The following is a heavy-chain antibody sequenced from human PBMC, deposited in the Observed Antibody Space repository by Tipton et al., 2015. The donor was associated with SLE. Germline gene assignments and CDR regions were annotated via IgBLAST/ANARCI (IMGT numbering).Heavy chain of an antibody. CDR1: GDSMRSSMTTYY. Sequence: TLSLTCTVSGDSMRSSMTTYYWSWIRQPAGKGLEWIGHVYTTGATNYNPSLKSRVTISLDTSKNQLSLRLRSVTAADTAVYYCARDFWCGYYSDYYYGMDVWGQGTTVTVSS. J-gene: IGHJ6*02. D-gene: IGHD3-3*01. CDR2: VYTTGAT. CDR3: ARDFWCGYYSDYYYGMDV. V-gene: IGHV4-61*09.